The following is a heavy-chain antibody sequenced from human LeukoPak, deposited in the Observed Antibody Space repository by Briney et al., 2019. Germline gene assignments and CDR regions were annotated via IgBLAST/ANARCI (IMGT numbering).Heavy chain of an antibody. V-gene: IGHV1-24*01. CDR2: FDPEDGET. CDR1: GYTLTELS. CDR3: ATGSRSTVPFDY. Sequence: ASVKVSCKVSGYTLTELSMHWVRQAPGKGLDWMGGFDPEDGETIYAQKFQGRVTMTEDTSTDTAYMELSSLRSEDTAVYYCATGSRSTVPFDYWGQGTLVTVSS. J-gene: IGHJ4*02. D-gene: IGHD2-2*01.